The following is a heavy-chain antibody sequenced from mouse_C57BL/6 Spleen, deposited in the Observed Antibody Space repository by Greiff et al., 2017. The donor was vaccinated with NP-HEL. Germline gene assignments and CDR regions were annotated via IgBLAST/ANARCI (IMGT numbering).Heavy chain of an antibody. CDR3: ARKRYYGSEDYYAMDY. CDR2: IWSGGST. Sequence: VQLQQSGPELVKPSQSLSITCTVSGFSLTSYGVHWVRQSPGKGLEWLGVIWSGGSTDYNAAFISRLSISKDNSKSQVFFKMNSLQADDTAIYYCARKRYYGSEDYYAMDYWGQGTSVTVSS. CDR1: GFSLTSYG. J-gene: IGHJ4*01. D-gene: IGHD1-1*01. V-gene: IGHV2-2*01.